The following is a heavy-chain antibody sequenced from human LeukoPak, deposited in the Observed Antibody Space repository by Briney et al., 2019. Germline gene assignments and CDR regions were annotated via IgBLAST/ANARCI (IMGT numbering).Heavy chain of an antibody. V-gene: IGHV1-69*04. Sequence: ASVKVSCKASGGTFSSYAISWVRQAPGQGLEWMGRIVPILGTANYAQKFQGRVTITADKSTSTAYMELSSLGSEDTAVYYCAREGPQTRARWWGGGSDDVEASKPYDYWGQGTLVTVSS. D-gene: IGHD2-15*01. CDR1: GGTFSSYA. J-gene: IGHJ4*02. CDR3: AREGPQTRARWWGGGSDDVEASKPYDY. CDR2: IVPILGTA.